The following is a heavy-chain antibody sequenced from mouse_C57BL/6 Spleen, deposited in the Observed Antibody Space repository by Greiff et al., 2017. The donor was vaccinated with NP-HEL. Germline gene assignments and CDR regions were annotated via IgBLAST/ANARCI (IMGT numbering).Heavy chain of an antibody. V-gene: IGHV1-53*01. CDR2: INPSNGGT. Sequence: VQLQQPETELVKPGASVKLSCKASGYTFTSYWMHWVKQRPGQGLEWIGNINPSNGGTNYNEKFKSKATLTVDKSSSTAYMQLSSLTSEDSAVYYCARSDPFYYYGSSYWFAYWGQGTLVTVSA. D-gene: IGHD1-1*01. J-gene: IGHJ3*01. CDR1: GYTFTSYW. CDR3: ARSDPFYYYGSSYWFAY.